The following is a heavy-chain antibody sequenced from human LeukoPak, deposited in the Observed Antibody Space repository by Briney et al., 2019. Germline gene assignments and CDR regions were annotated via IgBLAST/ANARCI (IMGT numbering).Heavy chain of an antibody. CDR2: INTNTGNP. CDR3: AKEGQYSSSWYLGY. D-gene: IGHD6-13*01. J-gene: IGHJ4*01. Sequence: ASVKVSCKASGYTFTTYAMNWVRQAPGQGLEWMGWINTNTGNPTYAQGFTGRFVFSLDTSVSTAYLQISSLKAEDTAVYYCAKEGQYSSSWYLGYWXXXTLVTVSS. CDR1: GYTFTTYA. V-gene: IGHV7-4-1*02.